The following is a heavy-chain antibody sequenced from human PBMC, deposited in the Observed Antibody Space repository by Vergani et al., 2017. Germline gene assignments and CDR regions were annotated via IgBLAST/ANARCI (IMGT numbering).Heavy chain of an antibody. CDR1: GFTFFSYY. V-gene: IGHV3-30*02. Sequence: QVQLVESGGGVVQPGGSLRLSCAASGFTFFSYYMHWVRQAPGKGLEWVTFIRYDASNSYYADSVKGRFTISRDNSKNTLHLQINNLRVEDTGVYYCARDLQLLYNRFDPWGQGTLVTVSS. CDR2: IRYDASNS. J-gene: IGHJ5*02. D-gene: IGHD1-14*01. CDR3: ARDLQLLYNRFDP.